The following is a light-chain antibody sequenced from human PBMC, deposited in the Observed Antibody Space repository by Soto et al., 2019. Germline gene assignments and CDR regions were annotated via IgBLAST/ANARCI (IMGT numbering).Light chain of an antibody. Sequence: DLQMTQSPSSLSASVGDRVSITCRASQTITNYLNWYQQKPGKAPKLLIYAASSVQDGVPTRFSGSGSGTDFTLTISSLQPEDFATYYCQQSYTSSWTFGRGTKVEIK. V-gene: IGKV1-39*01. CDR3: QQSYTSSWT. CDR1: QTITNY. J-gene: IGKJ1*01. CDR2: AAS.